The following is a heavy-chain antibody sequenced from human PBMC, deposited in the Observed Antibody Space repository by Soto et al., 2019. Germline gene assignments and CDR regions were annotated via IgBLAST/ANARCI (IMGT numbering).Heavy chain of an antibody. V-gene: IGHV3-30*18. CDR2: ISYDGSNK. CDR3: AKVEGSGWYVGAYYYYYGMDV. J-gene: IGHJ6*02. CDR1: GFTFSSYG. Sequence: GGSLRLSCAASGFTFSSYGMHWVRQAPGKGLEWVAVISYDGSNKYYADSVKGRFTISRDNSKNTLYLQMNNLRAEDTAVYYCAKVEGSGWYVGAYYYYYGMDVWGQGTTVTVSS. D-gene: IGHD6-19*01.